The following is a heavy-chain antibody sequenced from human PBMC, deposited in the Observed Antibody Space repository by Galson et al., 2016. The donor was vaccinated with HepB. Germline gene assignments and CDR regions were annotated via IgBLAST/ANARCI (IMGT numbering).Heavy chain of an antibody. J-gene: IGHJ6*02. V-gene: IGHV4-34*01. Sequence: SETLSLTCAVSGGSFSGYYWSWIRQPPGKGLEWIGEIDHSINTNSNPSLGSRVTISVDTSKNQFSLQLTSVTAADTAVYYCARGREGVAGVLSWGPRKPRGGNDFYAMDVWGQGATVTVSS. CDR1: GGSFSGYY. CDR3: ARGREGVAGVLSWGPRKPRGGNDFYAMDV. CDR2: IDHSINT. D-gene: IGHD6-19*01.